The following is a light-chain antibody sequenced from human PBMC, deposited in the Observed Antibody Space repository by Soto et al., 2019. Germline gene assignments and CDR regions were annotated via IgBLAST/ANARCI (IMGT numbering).Light chain of an antibody. Sequence: EIVLTQSPATLSLSPGERATRFCRASQRVAKFLAWYQQKGGQAPRLLICDAYNRATDVPGRLNGSGSGTAFTLTISSLEPEDSAVYYCQQRTNWQRTFGGGTKVEVK. CDR3: QQRTNWQRT. V-gene: IGKV3-11*01. CDR1: QRVAKF. J-gene: IGKJ4*01. CDR2: DAY.